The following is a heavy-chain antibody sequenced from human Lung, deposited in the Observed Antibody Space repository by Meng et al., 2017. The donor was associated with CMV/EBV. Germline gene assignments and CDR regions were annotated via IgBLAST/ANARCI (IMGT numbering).Heavy chain of an antibody. CDR3: ATDQQYSSSIY. J-gene: IGHJ4*02. CDR1: GDSISSSSYY. V-gene: IGHV4-39*07. CDR2: IYYSGST. Sequence: GSLRLSCTVSGDSISSSSYYWGWIRQPPGKGLEWIGSIYYSGSTNYNPSLKSRVTISIDTSKSQFSLKLSSVTAADTAVYYCATDQQYSSSIYWGQGTLVTISS. D-gene: IGHD6-6*01.